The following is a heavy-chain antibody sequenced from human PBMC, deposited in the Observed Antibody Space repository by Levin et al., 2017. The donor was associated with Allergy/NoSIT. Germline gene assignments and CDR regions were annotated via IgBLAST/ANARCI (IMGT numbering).Heavy chain of an antibody. CDR1: GFTFRRNW. V-gene: IGHV3-7*01. Sequence: GGSLRLSCAASGFTFRRNWMTWVRQAPGKGLEWVANINEDGSVKYYVESVEGRFTISRDNAKNSVFLQMNSLRAADTAVYYCANSTGTTSLDSWGQGTLLTVSS. CDR3: ANSTGTTSLDS. CDR2: INEDGSVK. J-gene: IGHJ4*02. D-gene: IGHD1-1*01.